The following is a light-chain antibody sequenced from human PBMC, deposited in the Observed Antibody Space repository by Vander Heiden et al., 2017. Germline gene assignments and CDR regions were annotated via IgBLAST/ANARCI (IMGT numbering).Light chain of an antibody. V-gene: IGKV3-15*01. Sequence: EIVMTQSPATLSVSPGERATLSCRASQSVSSNLAWYQQKPGQAPRLLIYGASTSATGIPARFSGSGSGTEFTLTISSLQSEDFAVYYCHQDNNWPLTFGGGTKVEIK. CDR2: GAS. J-gene: IGKJ4*01. CDR1: QSVSSN. CDR3: HQDNNWPLT.